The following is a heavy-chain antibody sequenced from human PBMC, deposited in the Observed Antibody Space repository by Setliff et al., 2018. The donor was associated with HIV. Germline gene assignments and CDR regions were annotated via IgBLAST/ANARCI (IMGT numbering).Heavy chain of an antibody. CDR2: ISNDGSNK. J-gene: IGHJ3*02. CDR3: VKGGMTNAAFNI. D-gene: IGHD3-16*01. CDR1: GFTFSRSA. V-gene: IGHV3-30*01. Sequence: RLSCAASGFTFSRSAVHWVRQAPGKGLEWVAVISNDGSNKFYADNVKGRFTISRDNSKNTLYLQMNSLRLEDTALYYCVKGGMTNAAFNIWGPGTMVTVSS.